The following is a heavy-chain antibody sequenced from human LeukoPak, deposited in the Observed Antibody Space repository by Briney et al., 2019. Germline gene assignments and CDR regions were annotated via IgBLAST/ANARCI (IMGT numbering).Heavy chain of an antibody. CDR3: ANTKQFAY. CDR2: ITSSSSSI. J-gene: IGHJ4*02. V-gene: IGHV3-21*01. Sequence: GGSLRLSCAASGFTFSSYNMNWVRQAPGKGLEWVSSITSSSSSIYYADSVKGRFTISRDNAKNSLYLQMNSLRAEDTAVYYCANTKQFAYWGQGTLVTVSS. CDR1: GFTFSSYN. D-gene: IGHD5-24*01.